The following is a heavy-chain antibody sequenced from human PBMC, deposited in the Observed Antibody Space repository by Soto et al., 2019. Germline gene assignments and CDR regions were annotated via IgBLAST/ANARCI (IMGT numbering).Heavy chain of an antibody. CDR1: GGSISSYF. CDR2: VYYTGTT. J-gene: IGHJ4*01. V-gene: IGHV4-59*01. Sequence: QVQLQESGPGLLKPSETLSLTCTVSGGSISSYFYIWVRQPPGKGLEWIGSVYYTGTTDYNPSLKSLVTTPVDTLNNQFSLNLRSVTAADTPVYYCERALAEVPTAFDYWGRGARVTVSS. CDR3: ERALAEVPTAFDY. D-gene: IGHD6-13*01.